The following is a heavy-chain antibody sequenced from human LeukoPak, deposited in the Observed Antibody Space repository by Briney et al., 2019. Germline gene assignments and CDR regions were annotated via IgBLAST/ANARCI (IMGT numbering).Heavy chain of an antibody. CDR3: ARVVSGYVNAFDI. D-gene: IGHD3-3*01. V-gene: IGHV4-30-4*01. J-gene: IGHJ3*02. CDR2: IYYSGTT. Sequence: SETLSLTCTVSGCSISSDDNYWSWIRQPPGKGLDWIGYIYYSGTTYYNVSLKSRVTISVDTSKNQFSLKLSSVTDADTAVYYCARVVSGYVNAFDIWGQGTMVTVSS. CDR1: GCSISSDDNY.